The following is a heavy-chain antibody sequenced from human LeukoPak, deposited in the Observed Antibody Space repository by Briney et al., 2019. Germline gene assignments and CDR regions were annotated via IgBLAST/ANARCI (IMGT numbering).Heavy chain of an antibody. CDR2: ISYDGSNE. CDR3: AKEFNRGLPDY. D-gene: IGHD2-21*01. J-gene: IGHJ4*02. Sequence: PGGSLRLSCAASGFTFSSYWMSWVRQAPGKGLEWVAVISYDGSNEYYADSVKGRSTISRDNSKNTLYLQMSSLRAEDTAVYYCAKEFNRGLPDYWGQGTLVTVPS. V-gene: IGHV3-30*18. CDR1: GFTFSSYW.